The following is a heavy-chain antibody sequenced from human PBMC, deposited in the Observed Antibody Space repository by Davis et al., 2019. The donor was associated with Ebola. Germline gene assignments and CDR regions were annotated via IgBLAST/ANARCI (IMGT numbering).Heavy chain of an antibody. Sequence: SVKVSCKASGYTFTGYYMHWVRQAPGQGLEWMGWINPNSGGTNYAQKFQGWVTMTRDTSISTAYMELSRLRSDDTAVYYCAKTYYYGSGSFLPHSDAFDIWGQGTMVTVSS. V-gene: IGHV1-2*04. CDR1: GYTFTGYY. J-gene: IGHJ3*02. CDR2: INPNSGGT. CDR3: AKTYYYGSGSFLPHSDAFDI. D-gene: IGHD3-10*01.